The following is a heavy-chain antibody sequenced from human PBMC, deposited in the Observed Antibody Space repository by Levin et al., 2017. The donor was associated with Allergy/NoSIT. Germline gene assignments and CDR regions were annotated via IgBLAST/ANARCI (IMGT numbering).Heavy chain of an antibody. CDR3: ARGNIGLPDAFDI. CDR2: ISWNSGSI. D-gene: IGHD3-10*01. Sequence: PGGSLRLSCAASGFTFDDYAMHWVRQAPGKGLEWVSGISWNSGSIGYADSVKGRFTISRDNAKNSLYLQMNSLRTEDTALYYCARGNIGLPDAFDIWGQGTMVIVSS. J-gene: IGHJ3*02. CDR1: GFTFDDYA. V-gene: IGHV3-9*01.